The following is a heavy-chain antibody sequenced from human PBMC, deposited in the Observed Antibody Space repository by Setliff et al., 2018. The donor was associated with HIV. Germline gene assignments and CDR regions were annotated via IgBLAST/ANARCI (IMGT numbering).Heavy chain of an antibody. CDR2: ISVYNGNT. J-gene: IGHJ4*02. CDR3: ARVPRTGPLDY. V-gene: IGHV1-18*01. Sequence: WASVKVSCKASGYTFTSYGISWVRLAPGQGLEWMGWISVYNGNTNYAEKFQGRVTMTTDTSTSTAYMDLRSLRADDTALYYCARVPRTGPLDYWGQGTLVTVSS. CDR1: GYTFTSYG.